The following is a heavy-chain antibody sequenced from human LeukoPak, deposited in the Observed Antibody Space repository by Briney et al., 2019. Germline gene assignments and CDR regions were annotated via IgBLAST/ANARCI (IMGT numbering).Heavy chain of an antibody. CDR2: IKSKTDGGTT. V-gene: IGHV3-15*01. J-gene: IGHJ4*02. CDR1: GFTVSSNY. CDR3: TTDPFFGDYGDYFDY. Sequence: GGSLRLSCAASGFTVSSNYMSWVRQSPGKGLEWVGRIKSKTDGGTTDYPAPVKGRFTISRDDSKKTLYLQMHSLQTEDTAVYYCTTDPFFGDYGDYFDYWGQGTLVTVSS. D-gene: IGHD4-17*01.